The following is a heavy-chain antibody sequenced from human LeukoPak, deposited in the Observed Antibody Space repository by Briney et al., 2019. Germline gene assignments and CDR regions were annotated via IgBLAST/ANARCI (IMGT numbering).Heavy chain of an antibody. Sequence: GASVKVSCKASGYTFTSYGISWVRQAPGQGLEWMGWISAYNGNTNYAQKLQGRVTMTTDTSTSTAYMELRSLRSDDTAVYYCARAPTYGIYDSSGYYPGYFDLWGRGTLVTVSS. CDR1: GYTFTSYG. V-gene: IGHV1-18*01. CDR2: ISAYNGNT. J-gene: IGHJ2*01. D-gene: IGHD3-22*01. CDR3: ARAPTYGIYDSSGYYPGYFDL.